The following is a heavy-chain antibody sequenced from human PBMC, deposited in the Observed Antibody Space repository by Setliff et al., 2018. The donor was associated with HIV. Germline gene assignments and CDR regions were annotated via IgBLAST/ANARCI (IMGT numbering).Heavy chain of an antibody. CDR3: ARVFSSSWYGIDY. CDR2: IRNDASNT. V-gene: IGHV3-30*02. CDR1: GFTFSDYG. J-gene: IGHJ4*02. Sequence: HPGGSLRLSCEASGFTFSDYGMHWVRQAPGKGLEWVTFIRNDASNTYYADSVKGRFTISRDDSKNTLYLQMNSLRTEDTALYYCARVFSSSWYGIDYWGQGTLVTVSS. D-gene: IGHD6-13*01.